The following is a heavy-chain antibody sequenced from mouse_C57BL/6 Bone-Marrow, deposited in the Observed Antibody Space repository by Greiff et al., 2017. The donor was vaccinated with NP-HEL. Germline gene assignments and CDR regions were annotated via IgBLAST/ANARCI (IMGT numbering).Heavy chain of an antibody. CDR3: TKHYYGSSYGYAMDY. CDR1: GFNIKDDY. D-gene: IGHD1-1*01. V-gene: IGHV14-4*01. Sequence: EVQLQQSGAELVRPGASVKLSCTASGFNIKDDYMHWVKQRPEQGLEWIGWIDPENGDTEYASKFQGKATITADTSSNTAYLQLSSLTSEDTAVYDCTKHYYGSSYGYAMDYWGQGTSVTVSS. CDR2: IDPENGDT. J-gene: IGHJ4*01.